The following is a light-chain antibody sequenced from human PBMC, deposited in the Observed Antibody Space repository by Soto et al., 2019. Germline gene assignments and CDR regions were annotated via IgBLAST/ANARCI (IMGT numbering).Light chain of an antibody. V-gene: IGLV2-14*01. J-gene: IGLJ3*02. CDR3: SSYTSSGPV. CDR1: SSDVGGYNY. CDR2: EVN. Sequence: QSVLTQPASVSGSPGQSITISCTGTSSDVGGYNYVSWYQQYPGKAPKLMIFEVNNRPSGLSNRFSGSKSGNTASLTISALQAEDEADYYCSSYTSSGPVFGGGTKVTVL.